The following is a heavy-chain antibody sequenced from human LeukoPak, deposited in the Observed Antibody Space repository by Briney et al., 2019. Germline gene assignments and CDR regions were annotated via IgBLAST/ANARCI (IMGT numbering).Heavy chain of an antibody. J-gene: IGHJ3*02. CDR1: GFTFSSYA. CDR3: AKAMVRGPGDAFDI. D-gene: IGHD3-10*01. CDR2: ISWDGGST. V-gene: IGHV3-43D*03. Sequence: GGSLRLSCAASGFTFSSYAMSWVRQAPGKGLEWVSLISWDGGSTYYADSVKGRVTISRDNSKNSLYLQMNSLRAEDTALYYCAKAMVRGPGDAFDIWGQGTMVTVSS.